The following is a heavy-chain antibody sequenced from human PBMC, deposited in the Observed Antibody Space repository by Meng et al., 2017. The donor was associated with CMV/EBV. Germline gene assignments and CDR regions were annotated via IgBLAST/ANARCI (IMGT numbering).Heavy chain of an antibody. Sequence: GESLKISCAASGFTFSSYAMSWVRQAPGKGLEWVSAISGSGGSTYYADSVKGRFTISRDNSKTTLYLQMNSLRAEDTAVYYCAGEGYYYRPGWFDPWGQGTLVTVSS. CDR3: AGEGYYYRPGWFDP. CDR1: GFTFSSYA. V-gene: IGHV3-23*01. J-gene: IGHJ5*02. D-gene: IGHD3-10*01. CDR2: ISGSGGST.